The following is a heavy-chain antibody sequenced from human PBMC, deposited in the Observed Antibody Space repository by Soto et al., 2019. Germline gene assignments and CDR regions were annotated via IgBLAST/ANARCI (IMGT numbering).Heavy chain of an antibody. CDR3: AKEGHDAFDI. CDR2: ISYDGSNK. V-gene: IGHV3-30*18. Sequence: QVQLVESGGGVVQPGRSLRLSCAASGFTFSSYGMHWVRQAPGKGLEWVAVISYDGSNKYYADSVKGRFTISRDNSKNTLYLQMNSLRAEDTAVYYCAKEGHDAFDIWGQGTMVTVSS. J-gene: IGHJ3*02. CDR1: GFTFSSYG.